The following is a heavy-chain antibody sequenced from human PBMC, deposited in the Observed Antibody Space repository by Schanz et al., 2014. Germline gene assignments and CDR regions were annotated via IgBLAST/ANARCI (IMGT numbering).Heavy chain of an antibody. CDR2: IIPPLRQT. CDR3: ARIIDGDYLY. D-gene: IGHD4-17*01. Sequence: QVRLVQSGAEVKKPGSSVKVSCKSSGATFNSYAFGWVRQAPGQGFEWVGSIIPPLRQTRYAQKFEERVIITADTSTTTVYMDLAGLTSDDTAVYFCARIIDGDYLYWGQGTLVTVSS. CDR1: GATFNSYA. J-gene: IGHJ4*02. V-gene: IGHV1-69*04.